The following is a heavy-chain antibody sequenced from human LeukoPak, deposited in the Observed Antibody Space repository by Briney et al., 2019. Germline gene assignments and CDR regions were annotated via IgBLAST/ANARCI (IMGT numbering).Heavy chain of an antibody. J-gene: IGHJ6*03. CDR1: GFTFRNYA. CDR3: VKDRAASPPRNYMDV. CDR2: ISDGGGTT. D-gene: IGHD6-13*01. V-gene: IGHV3-23*01. Sequence: GGSLRLSCAASGFTFRNYAMSWVRQAPGMGLEWISIISDGGGTTYYADSVKGRFTISRDNSENTLYLQMNTLRTEDTAIYYCVKDRAASPPRNYMDVWGKGTTVTVSS.